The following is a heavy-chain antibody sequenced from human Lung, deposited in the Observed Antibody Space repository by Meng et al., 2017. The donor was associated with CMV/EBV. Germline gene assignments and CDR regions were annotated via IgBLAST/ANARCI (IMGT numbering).Heavy chain of an antibody. CDR3: ARNPLYCSSTSCYIPGNYYYYYGMDV. CDR2: ISAYNGNT. D-gene: IGHD2-2*02. V-gene: IGHV1-18*01. CDR1: GYTFTSYG. J-gene: IGHJ6*01. Sequence: ASXXVSXKASGYTFTSYGISWVRQAPGQGLEWMGWISAYNGNTNYAQKLQGRVTMTTDTSTSTAYMELRSLRSDDTAVYYCARNPLYCSSTSCYIPGNYYYYYGMDVWXRGTXVNGAS.